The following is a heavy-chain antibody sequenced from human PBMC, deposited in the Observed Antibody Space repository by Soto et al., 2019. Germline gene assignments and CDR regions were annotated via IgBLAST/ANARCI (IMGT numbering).Heavy chain of an antibody. Sequence: QVQLVESGGGVVQPGTSLRLSCAASGFTFSSYGMHWVRQAPGKGLEWVTVISNDGSDKYYADFVKGRFTISRDNAKDTLYLQMNSLRPEDTALYYCAKSSNHLRGLDDCWGQGTLVTVSS. J-gene: IGHJ4*02. CDR3: AKSSNHLRGLDDC. D-gene: IGHD3-10*01. V-gene: IGHV3-30*18. CDR1: GFTFSSYG. CDR2: ISNDGSDK.